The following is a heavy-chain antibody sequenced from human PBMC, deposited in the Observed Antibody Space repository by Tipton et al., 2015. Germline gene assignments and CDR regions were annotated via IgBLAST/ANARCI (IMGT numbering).Heavy chain of an antibody. D-gene: IGHD3-9*01. CDR3: AKSVLDLAQVWPVPFDV. Sequence: QSGAEVKKPGASMKVSCKTSGYTFTTYGISWVRQAPGQGLEWMGWISPYNGNFNYAQKFQGRVTMTTDTATSTAYMELRSLRSDDTAVYYCAKSVLDLAQVWPVPFDVWGQGTLVTVSS. CDR2: ISPYNGNF. V-gene: IGHV1-18*01. J-gene: IGHJ4*02. CDR1: GYTFTTYG.